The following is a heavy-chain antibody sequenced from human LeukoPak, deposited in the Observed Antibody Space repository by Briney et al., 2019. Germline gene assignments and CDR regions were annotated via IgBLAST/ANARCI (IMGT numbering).Heavy chain of an antibody. V-gene: IGHV4-34*01. Sequence: SETLSLTCAVYGGSFSGYYWSWIRQPPGKGLEWIGEINHSGSTNYNPSLKSRVTISVDTSKNQFSLKLSSVTAADTAVYYCARGLVDIVATIYWFDPWAREPWSPSPQ. CDR2: INHSGST. D-gene: IGHD5-12*01. CDR1: GGSFSGYY. CDR3: ARGLVDIVATIYWFDP. J-gene: IGHJ5*02.